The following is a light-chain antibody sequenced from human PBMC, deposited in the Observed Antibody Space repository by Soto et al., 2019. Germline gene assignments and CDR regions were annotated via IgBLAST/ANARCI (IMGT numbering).Light chain of an antibody. J-gene: IGKJ2*01. CDR2: GAS. Sequence: EIVMTQSPASLSVSPGDGATLSCSASQSVASNVAWYQQKPGQSPRLLIHGASTRAAGVPARFSGSGSGTDFTLTISSLQSEDFAVYYCQQYHNWPPQYTFGQGTKMQIK. CDR1: QSVASN. CDR3: QQYHNWPPQYT. V-gene: IGKV3-15*01.